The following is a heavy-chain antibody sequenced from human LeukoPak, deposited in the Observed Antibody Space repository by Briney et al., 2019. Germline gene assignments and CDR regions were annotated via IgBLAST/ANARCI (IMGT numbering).Heavy chain of an antibody. CDR1: GGSISSYY. V-gene: IGHV4-4*07. J-gene: IGHJ5*02. D-gene: IGHD2-2*03. CDR3: ARDLGIVVVPAAQTESWFDP. Sequence: PSETLSLTCTVSGGSISSYYWSWIRQPAGKGLEWIGRIYTSGSTNYNPSLKSRVTTSVDTSKNQFSLKLSSVTAADTAVYYCARDLGIVVVPAAQTESWFDPWGQGTLVTVSS. CDR2: IYTSGST.